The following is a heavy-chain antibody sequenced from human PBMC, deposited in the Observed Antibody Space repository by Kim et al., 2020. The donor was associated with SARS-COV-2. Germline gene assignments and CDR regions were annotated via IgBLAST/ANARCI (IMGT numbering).Heavy chain of an antibody. V-gene: IGHV1-2*02. CDR2: INPNSGGT. J-gene: IGHJ4*02. CDR1: GYTFTGYY. D-gene: IGHD2-15*01. Sequence: ASVKVSCKASGYTFTGYYMHWVRQAPGQGLEWMGWINPNSGGTNYAQKFQGRVTMTRDTSISTAYMELSRLRSDDTAVYYCAGGYCSGGSCYIFDYWGQGTLVTVSS. CDR3: AGGYCSGGSCYIFDY.